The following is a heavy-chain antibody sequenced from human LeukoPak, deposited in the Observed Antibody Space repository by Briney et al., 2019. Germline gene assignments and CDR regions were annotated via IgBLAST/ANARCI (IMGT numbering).Heavy chain of an antibody. D-gene: IGHD5-18*01. CDR1: GGSISSTSYY. CDR3: ARAEAAMVTYYFDY. Sequence: PSETLSLTCTVSGGSISSTSYYWGWIRQPPGKGLEWIGYIYDSGSTNYNPSLKSRVTISVDTSKNQFSLKLSSVTAADTAVYYCARAEAAMVTYYFDYWGQGTLVTVSS. CDR2: IYDSGST. V-gene: IGHV4-61*05. J-gene: IGHJ4*02.